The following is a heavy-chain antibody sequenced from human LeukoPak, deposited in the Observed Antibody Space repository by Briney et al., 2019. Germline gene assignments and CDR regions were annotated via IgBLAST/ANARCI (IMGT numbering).Heavy chain of an antibody. CDR2: INGGNGNT. CDR3: ARDVTFGGVIVEYYFDY. J-gene: IGHJ4*02. D-gene: IGHD3-16*02. V-gene: IGHV1-3*01. Sequence: ASVKVSCKSSGYTGTSYAMHWVRRGPGQRLEWGEWINGGNGNTKYSQKFQGRVTSTRDTAARTAYMELSSLRSEDTAVYCCARDVTFGGVIVEYYFDYWGQGTMVTVSS. CDR1: GYTGTSYA.